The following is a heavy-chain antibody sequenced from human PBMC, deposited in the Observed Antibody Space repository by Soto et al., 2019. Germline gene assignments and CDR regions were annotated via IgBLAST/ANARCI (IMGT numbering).Heavy chain of an antibody. CDR2: ISIYNGNT. V-gene: IGHV1-18*04. Sequence: QVQVVQSGAEVKRPGASVKVSCKASGDTLTSNGISWVRQAPGQGLEWLAWISIYNGNTQYAQKVQGRVTMTTDTSTNTAYMELRSLRSDDTAVYYCERSPGSSSRPLVFDYWGQGTLVTVSS. CDR1: GDTLTSNG. CDR3: ERSPGSSSRPLVFDY. J-gene: IGHJ4*02. D-gene: IGHD6-6*01.